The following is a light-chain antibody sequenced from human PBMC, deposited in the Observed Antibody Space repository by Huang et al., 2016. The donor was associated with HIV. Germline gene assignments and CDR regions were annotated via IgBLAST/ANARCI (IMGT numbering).Light chain of an antibody. Sequence: EIVLTQSPGTLSLSPGERATLSCRASQSVSRSDLAWYRQKPGQAPRLLIYGASSRATGIPDRFSGRGSGTDFTLTISRLEPEDFAVYYCQQYGSSLYTFGQGTKLEIK. V-gene: IGKV3-20*01. CDR1: QSVSRSD. J-gene: IGKJ2*01. CDR3: QQYGSSLYT. CDR2: GAS.